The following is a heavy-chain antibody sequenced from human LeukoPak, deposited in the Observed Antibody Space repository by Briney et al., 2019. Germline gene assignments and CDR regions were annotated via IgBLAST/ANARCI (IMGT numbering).Heavy chain of an antibody. CDR2: IYYSGST. D-gene: IGHD2-15*01. J-gene: IGHJ4*02. CDR3: ARHGYCSGGSCYWDY. V-gene: IGHV4-39*01. Sequence: PSETLSLTCTVSGGSISSSSYYWGWIRQPPGKGLEWIAAIYYSGSTSYNPSLKSRVAISVDTSNNEVSLKLSSVTAADTAVYYCARHGYCSGGSCYWDYWGQGTLVTVSS. CDR1: GGSISSSSYY.